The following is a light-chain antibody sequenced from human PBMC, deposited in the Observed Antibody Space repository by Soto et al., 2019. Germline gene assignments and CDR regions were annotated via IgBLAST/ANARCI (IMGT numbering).Light chain of an antibody. CDR3: SSWTTITTLRYV. J-gene: IGLJ1*01. V-gene: IGLV2-14*03. Sequence: QSVLTQPASVSGSPGQSITISCTGTSSDIGGYDYVSWYQQHPGKAPKLIIYDVSNWPSGLSNRFSGSKSGNTASLTISGLQAEDEADYYCSSWTTITTLRYVFGNGTKVTVL. CDR1: SSDIGGYDY. CDR2: DVS.